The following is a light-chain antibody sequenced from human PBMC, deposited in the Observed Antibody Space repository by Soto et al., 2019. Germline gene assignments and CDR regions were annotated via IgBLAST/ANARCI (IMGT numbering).Light chain of an antibody. CDR3: QQNYTTPYT. CDR2: WAS. CDR1: QSLLYTADNKNY. V-gene: IGKV4-1*01. J-gene: IGKJ2*01. Sequence: DIVMTQSPDSLAVSLGERATINCKSSQSLLYTADNKNYLAWYQQKPGQPPKLLIYWASTRESGVPDRFSGSGSGTDFTLTISSLQAEDVAVYYCQQNYTTPYTFGQGTKLEIK.